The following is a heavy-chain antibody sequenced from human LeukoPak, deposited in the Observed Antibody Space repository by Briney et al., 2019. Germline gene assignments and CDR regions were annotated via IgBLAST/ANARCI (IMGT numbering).Heavy chain of an antibody. CDR1: GFTFSSYC. CDR3: ARGAPTKILTYYYGSGSYDGLVDY. CDR2: INSDGSST. V-gene: IGHV3-74*01. D-gene: IGHD3-10*01. J-gene: IGHJ4*02. Sequence: PGGSLRLSCAASGFTFSSYCMHWVRQAPGKGLVWVSRINSDGSSTSYADSVKGRFTISRDNAKNTLYLQMNSLRAEDTAVYYCARGAPTKILTYYYGSGSYDGLVDYWGQGTLVTVSS.